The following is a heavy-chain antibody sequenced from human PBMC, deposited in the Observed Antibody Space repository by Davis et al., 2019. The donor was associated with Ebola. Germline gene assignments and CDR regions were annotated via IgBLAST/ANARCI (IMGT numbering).Heavy chain of an antibody. CDR3: ARDLSGDNILCPDY. CDR2: IKLNSGGT. CDR1: GYTFPNYG. Sequence: ASVKVSCKASGYTFPNYGISWVRQAPGQGLEWMGWIKLNSGGTNYAQRFQDRVTMTRDTSISTAYMELSSLTSDDTAVYYCARDLSGDNILCPDYWGQGTLVTVSS. D-gene: IGHD1-26*01. V-gene: IGHV1-2*02. J-gene: IGHJ4*02.